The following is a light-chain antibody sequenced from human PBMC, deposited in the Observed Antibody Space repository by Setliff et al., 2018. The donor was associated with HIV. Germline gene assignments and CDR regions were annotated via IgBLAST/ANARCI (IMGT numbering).Light chain of an antibody. CDR1: SSDVGGYNY. Sequence: QSALAQPPSASGSPGQSVTISCTGTSSDVGGYNYVPWYQQHPGKAPKLMIYEVSKRPSGVPDRFSGSKSGNTASLTVSGLQAEDEADYYCTSYAGSNNLGVFGTGTKATVL. CDR2: EVS. CDR3: TSYAGSNNLGV. J-gene: IGLJ1*01. V-gene: IGLV2-8*01.